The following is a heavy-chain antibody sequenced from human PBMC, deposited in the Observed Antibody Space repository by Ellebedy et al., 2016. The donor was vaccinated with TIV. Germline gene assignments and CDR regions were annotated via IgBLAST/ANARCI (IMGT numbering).Heavy chain of an antibody. Sequence: MPSETLSLTCSVSGGPISSSSYYWGWFRQPPGKGLEWIGYIYYSGSTYYNPSLKSRVTISVDTSKNQFSLKLSSVTAADTAVYYCAGAPGRPNRYYYGMDVWGQGTTVTVSS. D-gene: IGHD2-8*02. V-gene: IGHV4-30-4*08. J-gene: IGHJ6*02. CDR1: GGPISSSSYY. CDR2: IYYSGST. CDR3: AGAPGRPNRYYYGMDV.